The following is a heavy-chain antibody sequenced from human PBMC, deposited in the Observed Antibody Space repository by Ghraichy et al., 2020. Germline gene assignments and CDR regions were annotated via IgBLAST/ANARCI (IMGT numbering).Heavy chain of an antibody. D-gene: IGHD1-26*01. CDR2: IGGSGGST. Sequence: LSLTCAASGFTFSSYAMSWVRQAPGKGLEWVSAIGGSGGSTYYADSVKGRFTISRDNSKNTLYLQMNSLRAEDTAVYYCAKDPDSEELGYYFDYWGQGTLVTVSS. J-gene: IGHJ4*02. V-gene: IGHV3-23*01. CDR1: GFTFSSYA. CDR3: AKDPDSEELGYYFDY.